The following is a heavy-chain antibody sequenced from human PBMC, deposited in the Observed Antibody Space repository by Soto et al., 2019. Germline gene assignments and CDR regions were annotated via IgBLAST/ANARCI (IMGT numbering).Heavy chain of an antibody. D-gene: IGHD3-9*01. CDR2: ISGSGGST. Sequence: GGSLRLSCAASGFTFSIYAMSWFRQAPGKGLEWVSAISGSGGSTYYADSVKGRFTISRDNSKNTLYLQMNSLRAEDTAVYYCAKAAGYDILTGYYYFDYWGQGTRVTVSS. CDR3: AKAAGYDILTGYYYFDY. J-gene: IGHJ4*02. V-gene: IGHV3-23*01. CDR1: GFTFSIYA.